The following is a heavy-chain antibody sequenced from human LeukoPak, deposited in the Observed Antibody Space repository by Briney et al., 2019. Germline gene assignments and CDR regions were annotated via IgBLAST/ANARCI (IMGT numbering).Heavy chain of an antibody. D-gene: IGHD6-19*01. CDR3: ARTLDSSGWYFPFDY. Sequence: GGSLRLSCAASGFTFSSYAMHWVRQAPGKGLEWVAVISYDGSNKYYADSVKGRFTISRDNSKNTLYLQMNSLRAEDTAVYYCARTLDSSGWYFPFDYWGQGTLATVSS. CDR2: ISYDGSNK. CDR1: GFTFSSYA. J-gene: IGHJ4*02. V-gene: IGHV3-30*04.